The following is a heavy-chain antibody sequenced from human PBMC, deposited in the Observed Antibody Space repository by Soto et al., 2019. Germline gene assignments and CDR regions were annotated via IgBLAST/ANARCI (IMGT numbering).Heavy chain of an antibody. CDR2: IWYDGSNK. Sequence: PGESLKISCAASGFTFSSYGMHWVRQAPGKGLEWVAVIWYDGSNKYYADSVKGRFTISRDNSKNTLYLQMNSLRAEDTAVYYCARDLGPSSYVSYYYYYGMDVWGQGTTVTVSS. J-gene: IGHJ6*02. CDR3: ARDLGPSSYVSYYYYYGMDV. D-gene: IGHD6-13*01. V-gene: IGHV3-33*01. CDR1: GFTFSSYG.